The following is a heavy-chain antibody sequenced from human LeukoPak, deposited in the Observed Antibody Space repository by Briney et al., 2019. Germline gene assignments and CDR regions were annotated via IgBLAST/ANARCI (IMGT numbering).Heavy chain of an antibody. CDR1: GYTFTSYG. CDR3: ARDDRGYSYGYWDLRYQVGDVNFDY. V-gene: IGHV1-18*01. J-gene: IGHJ4*02. D-gene: IGHD5-18*01. Sequence: ASVKVSCKASGYTFTSYGISWVRQAPGQGLEWMGWISAYNGNTNYAQKLQGRVTLTTDTSTSTAYMELRSLRSDDTAVYYCARDDRGYSYGYWDLRYQVGDVNFDYWGQGTLVTVSS. CDR2: ISAYNGNT.